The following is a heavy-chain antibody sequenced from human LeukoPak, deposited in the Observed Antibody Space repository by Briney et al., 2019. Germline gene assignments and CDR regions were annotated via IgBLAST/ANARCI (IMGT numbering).Heavy chain of an antibody. CDR1: GGSISSYY. D-gene: IGHD3-10*01. V-gene: IGHV4-59*01. Sequence: SETLSLTRTVSGGSISSYYWSWIRQPPGKGLEWIGYIYYSGSTNYNPSLKSRVTISVDTSKNQFSLKLSSVTAADTAVYYCAREVTMVRGGRHWFDPWGQGTLVTVSS. CDR2: IYYSGST. J-gene: IGHJ5*02. CDR3: AREVTMVRGGRHWFDP.